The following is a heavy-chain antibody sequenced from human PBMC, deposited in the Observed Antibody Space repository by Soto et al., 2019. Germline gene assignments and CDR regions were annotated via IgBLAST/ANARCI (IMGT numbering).Heavy chain of an antibody. V-gene: IGHV3-48*02. CDR1: VFTFSIYS. CDR2: ISSTSDTI. J-gene: IGHJ6*02. CDR3: ARESVVGHYYYGMDV. D-gene: IGHD3-22*01. Sequence: GGSLILSCASSVFTFSIYSMSWVRQAPGKGLDLVPYISSTSDTIYYADSVKGRFTISRDNSKNSLYLQMNSLRDEDTAVYHCARESVVGHYYYGMDVWGQGTTVTVSS.